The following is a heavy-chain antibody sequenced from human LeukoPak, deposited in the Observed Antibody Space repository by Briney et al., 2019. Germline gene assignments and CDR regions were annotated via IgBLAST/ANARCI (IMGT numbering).Heavy chain of an antibody. Sequence: GGSLRLSCAASGFTFSSYAMSWVRQAPGKGLEWVSAISGSGGSTYYADSVKGRFTISRDNSKSTLFLQMNRLRADDTAIYYCARFGLIRGFVITGGFDSWGQGTLVTVSS. V-gene: IGHV3-23*01. CDR3: ARFGLIRGFVITGGFDS. J-gene: IGHJ4*02. D-gene: IGHD3-10*01. CDR1: GFTFSSYA. CDR2: ISGSGGST.